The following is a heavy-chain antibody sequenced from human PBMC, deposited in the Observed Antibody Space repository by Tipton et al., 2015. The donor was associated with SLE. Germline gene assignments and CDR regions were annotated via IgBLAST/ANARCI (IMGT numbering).Heavy chain of an antibody. D-gene: IGHD6-13*01. J-gene: IGHJ3*02. CDR1: GGSISGYY. V-gene: IGHV4-59*08. Sequence: LRLSCTVSGGSISGYYWSWIRQPPGKGLEWIGYIYYSGSTNYNPSLKSRVTISVDTSKNQFSLKLSSVTAADTAVYYCARPMYSSSWYLAFDIWGQGTMVTVSS. CDR2: IYYSGST. CDR3: ARPMYSSSWYLAFDI.